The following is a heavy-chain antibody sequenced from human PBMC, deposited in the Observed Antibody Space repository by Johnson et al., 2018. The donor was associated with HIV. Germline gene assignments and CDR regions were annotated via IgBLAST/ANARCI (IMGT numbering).Heavy chain of an antibody. J-gene: IGHJ3*02. CDR3: AKDFGYPRPRDAFDI. D-gene: IGHD5-12*01. CDR1: GFTFSSYA. Sequence: QMQLVESGGGVVQPGRSLRLSCAASGFTFSSYAMHWVRQAPGKGLEWVAVIWYDGSNKYYADSVKGRFTISRDNSKNTLYLQMNSLRAEDTAVYYCAKDFGYPRPRDAFDIWGQGTMVTVSS. V-gene: IGHV3-33*06. CDR2: IWYDGSNK.